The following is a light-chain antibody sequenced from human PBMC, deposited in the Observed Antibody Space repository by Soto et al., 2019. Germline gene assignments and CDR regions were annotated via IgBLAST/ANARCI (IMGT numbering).Light chain of an antibody. CDR3: QQTFSTLPWT. J-gene: IGKJ1*01. CDR1: QTITTY. CDR2: GAS. Sequence: DIQLTQSPSCLTASVGDRVTITCRASQTITTYLNWYQQKSGMAPQLLIYGASTVQSGVPSRFSGSGFGTDFTLTISSLQPEDFATYYCQQTFSTLPWTFGPGTKVESK. V-gene: IGKV1-39*01.